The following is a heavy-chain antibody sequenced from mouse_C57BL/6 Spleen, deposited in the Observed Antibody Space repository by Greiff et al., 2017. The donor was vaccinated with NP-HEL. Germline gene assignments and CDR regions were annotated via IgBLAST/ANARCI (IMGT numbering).Heavy chain of an antibody. CDR1: GYTFTDYN. J-gene: IGHJ4*01. CDR2: INPNNGGT. D-gene: IGHD1-3*01. Sequence: EVQLQQSGPELVKPGASVKIPCKASGYTFTDYNMDWVKQSHGKSLEWIGDINPNNGGTIYNQKFKGKATLTVDKSSSTAYMELRSLTSEDTAVYYCARKKVFLNYAMDYWGQGTSVTVSS. V-gene: IGHV1-18*01. CDR3: ARKKVFLNYAMDY.